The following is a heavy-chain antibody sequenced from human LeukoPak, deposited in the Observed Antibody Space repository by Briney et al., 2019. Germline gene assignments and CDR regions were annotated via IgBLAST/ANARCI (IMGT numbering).Heavy chain of an antibody. V-gene: IGHV3-53*01. CDR1: GFTVSSNY. D-gene: IGHD2-2*01. J-gene: IGHJ6*02. CDR2: IYSGGST. CDR3: VREDCSSTSCAGMDV. Sequence: GGSLRLSCAASGFTVSSNYMSWVRQAPGKGLEWVSVIYSGGSTYYADSVKGRFTISRDNSKNTLYLQMNSLRAEDTAVYYCVREDCSSTSCAGMDVWGQGTTVTVSS.